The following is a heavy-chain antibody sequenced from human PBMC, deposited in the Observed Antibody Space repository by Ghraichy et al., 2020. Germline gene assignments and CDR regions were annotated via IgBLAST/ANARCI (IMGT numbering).Heavy chain of an antibody. Sequence: GGSLRLSCAASGFTFSSYWMSWVRQAPGKGLEWVANIKQDGSEKYYVDSVKGRFTISRDNAKNSLYLQMNSLRAEDTAVYYCARVPRSVHYDILTGYETTTGIGFDYWGQGTLVTVSS. CDR3: ARVPRSVHYDILTGYETTTGIGFDY. CDR1: GFTFSSYW. J-gene: IGHJ4*02. CDR2: IKQDGSEK. V-gene: IGHV3-7*01. D-gene: IGHD3-9*01.